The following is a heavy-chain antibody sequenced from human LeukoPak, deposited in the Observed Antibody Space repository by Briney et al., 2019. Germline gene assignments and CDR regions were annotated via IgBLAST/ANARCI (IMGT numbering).Heavy chain of an antibody. V-gene: IGHV3-73*01. CDR1: GFTFSGSA. Sequence: GGSLRLSCAASGFTFSGSAMHWVRQASGKGLEWVGRIRSKANSYATAYAASVKGRFTISRDDSKNTAYMQMNRLKTEDPAVYYCTSLITMVRGIADAFDIWGQGTMVTVSS. CDR2: IRSKANSYAT. D-gene: IGHD3-10*01. J-gene: IGHJ3*02. CDR3: TSLITMVRGIADAFDI.